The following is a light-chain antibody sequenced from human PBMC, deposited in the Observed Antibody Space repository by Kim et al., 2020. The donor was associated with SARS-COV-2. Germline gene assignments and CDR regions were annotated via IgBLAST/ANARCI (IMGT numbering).Light chain of an antibody. CDR1: SSNIGAGYD. J-gene: IGLJ3*02. Sequence: QRVTISWPGSSSNIGAGYDVHWYRQLPGTAPKLLIYINSNRPSGVPDRYSGSESGTAASLAITGLQAEDEADYYCHSYDSSLSTAVFGGGTKLTVL. CDR2: INS. V-gene: IGLV1-40*01. CDR3: HSYDSSLSTAV.